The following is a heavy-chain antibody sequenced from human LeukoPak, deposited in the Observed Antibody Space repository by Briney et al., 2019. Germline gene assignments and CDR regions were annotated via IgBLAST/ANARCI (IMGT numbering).Heavy chain of an antibody. CDR2: IYYSGST. J-gene: IGHJ4*02. D-gene: IGHD3-9*01. CDR1: GGSISSGGYY. V-gene: IGHV4-31*03. CDR3: ARGPLDILTGYLPFFDY. Sequence: PSQTLSLTCTVSGGSISSGGYYWSWIRQHPGKGLEWIGYIYYSGSTYYNPSLKSRVTISVDTSKNQFSLKLSSVTAADTAVYYCARGPLDILTGYLPFFDYWGQGTLVTVSS.